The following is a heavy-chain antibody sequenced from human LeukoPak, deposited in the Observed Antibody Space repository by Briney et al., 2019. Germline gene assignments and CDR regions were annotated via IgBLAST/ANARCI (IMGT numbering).Heavy chain of an antibody. Sequence: GGSLRLSCVASRFAFSRYAMHWVRQAPGKGLEWVTAISYDGSNKYYTDSVKGRFSISRDDSKNTLYLEMNSLTIEDTAMYYCARAPTGMDVWGQGTTVIVSS. CDR2: ISYDGSNK. CDR1: RFAFSRYA. J-gene: IGHJ6*02. V-gene: IGHV3-30*04. CDR3: ARAPTGMDV.